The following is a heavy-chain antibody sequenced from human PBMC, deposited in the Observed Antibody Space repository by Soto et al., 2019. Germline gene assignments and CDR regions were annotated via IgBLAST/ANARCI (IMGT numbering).Heavy chain of an antibody. D-gene: IGHD1-1*01. J-gene: IGHJ4*02. Sequence: EVHLLESGGDLVQRGGSLRLSCAASGFIFSNYAMSWVRQAPGKGLEWVSAISGSGATTYYPDAGKGRFTISRDNSKNTLYLPMNSLRAEDTAVYYCTKGGIPRRYNIPKVDFDYWGQGSLVTVSS. V-gene: IGHV3-23*01. CDR3: TKGGIPRRYNIPKVDFDY. CDR2: ISGSGATT. CDR1: GFIFSNYA.